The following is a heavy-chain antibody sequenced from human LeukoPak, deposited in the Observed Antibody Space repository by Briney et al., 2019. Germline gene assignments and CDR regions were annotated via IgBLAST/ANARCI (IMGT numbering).Heavy chain of an antibody. V-gene: IGHV3-21*01. CDR1: GFTFSSYS. CDR2: ISSSSSYI. Sequence: GGSLRLSGAASGFTFSSYSMNWVRQAPGKGLEWVSSISSSSSYIYYADSVKGRFTISRDNAKNSLYLQMNSLRAEDTAVYYCARDPHYCSSTSCSLYYFDYWGQGTLVTVSS. J-gene: IGHJ4*02. D-gene: IGHD2-2*01. CDR3: ARDPHYCSSTSCSLYYFDY.